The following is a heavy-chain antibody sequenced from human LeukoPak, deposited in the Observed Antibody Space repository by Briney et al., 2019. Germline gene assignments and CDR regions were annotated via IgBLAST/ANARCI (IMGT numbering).Heavy chain of an antibody. CDR3: ATTTIPRWLVPETYYYGMDV. Sequence: GESLKISCKGSGYSFTSYWIGWVRQMPGKGLEWMGIIYPGDSDTRYSPSFQGQVTISADKSISTAYLQWSSLKASDTAMYYCATTTIPRWLVPETYYYGMDVWGQGTTVTVSS. V-gene: IGHV5-51*01. CDR1: GYSFTSYW. J-gene: IGHJ6*02. CDR2: IYPGDSDT. D-gene: IGHD6-19*01.